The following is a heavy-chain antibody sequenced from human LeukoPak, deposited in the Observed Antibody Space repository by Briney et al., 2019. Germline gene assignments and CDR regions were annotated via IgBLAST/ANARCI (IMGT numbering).Heavy chain of an antibody. Sequence: PSQTLSLTCTVSGGSISSGGYYWSWIRQHPGKGLEWIGYIYYSGSTYYNPSLKSRVTISVDTPKNQFSLKLSSVTAADTAVYYCARGVADTFYYYYMDVWGKGTTVTVSS. D-gene: IGHD6-13*01. CDR2: IYYSGST. V-gene: IGHV4-31*03. J-gene: IGHJ6*03. CDR1: GGSISSGGYY. CDR3: ARGVADTFYYYYMDV.